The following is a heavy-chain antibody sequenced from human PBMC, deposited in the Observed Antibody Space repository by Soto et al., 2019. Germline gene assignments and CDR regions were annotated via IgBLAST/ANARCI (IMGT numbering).Heavy chain of an antibody. CDR1: GFTFADYA. Sequence: GGSLTLVCTSSGFTFADYAITLFRQAPGKGLEWVGFIRSKAHGGTTEYAASVKGRITMSRDDSKSIAYLQMNSLKTEDTAVYYFTRAYNDILPCPPAFDIRGEGIMVT. V-gene: IGHV3-49*03. D-gene: IGHD3-9*01. J-gene: IGHJ3*02. CDR2: IRSKAHGGTT. CDR3: TRAYNDILPCPPAFDI.